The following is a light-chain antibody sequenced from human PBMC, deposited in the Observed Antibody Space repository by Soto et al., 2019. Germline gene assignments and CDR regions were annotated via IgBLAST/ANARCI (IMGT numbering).Light chain of an antibody. CDR2: EVT. J-gene: IGLJ1*01. Sequence: QSALTQPASVSGSPGQSITISCTGTSSDVGGYNYVSWYQQHPGKAPKLLIYEVTNRPSGVSHRFSGSKSGNAASLTISGLQAEDEADDYCCSYTNTGTLYVFGTGTKLTVL. V-gene: IGLV2-14*01. CDR1: SSDVGGYNY. CDR3: CSYTNTGTLYV.